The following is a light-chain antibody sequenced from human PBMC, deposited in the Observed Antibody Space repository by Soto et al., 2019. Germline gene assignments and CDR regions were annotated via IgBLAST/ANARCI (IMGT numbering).Light chain of an antibody. Sequence: QSALTQPPSVSGAPGQRGSISCTGSSSNIGAGYDVHWYQQLPGPPPKLLIYGNNNRPAGVPDRFSGSKSGTSASLAITGLQAEDEAAYYCQSYDNTLSGGEVIFGGGTKLTVL. CDR2: GNN. J-gene: IGLJ2*01. CDR3: QSYDNTLSGGEVI. CDR1: SSNIGAGYD. V-gene: IGLV1-40*01.